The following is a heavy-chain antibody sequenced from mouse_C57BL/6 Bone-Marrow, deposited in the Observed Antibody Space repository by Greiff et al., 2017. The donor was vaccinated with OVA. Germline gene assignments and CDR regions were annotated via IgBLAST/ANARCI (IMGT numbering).Heavy chain of an antibody. J-gene: IGHJ3*01. CDR3: ARLGYYGSSNWFAY. CDR1: GYTFTDYY. CDR2: INPYNVGT. D-gene: IGHD1-1*01. V-gene: IGHV1-19*01. Sequence: VQLQQSGPVLVKPGASVKMSCKASGYTFTDYYMNWVKQSHGKSLEWIGVINPYNVGTSYNKKFKGKATLTVDKSSSTAYMELNSLTSEDSAVYYWARLGYYGSSNWFAYWGQGTLVTVSA.